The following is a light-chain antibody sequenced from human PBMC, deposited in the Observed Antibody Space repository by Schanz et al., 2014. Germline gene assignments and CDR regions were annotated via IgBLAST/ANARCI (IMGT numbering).Light chain of an antibody. J-gene: IGKJ3*01. CDR1: QTITPSS. V-gene: IGKV3-20*01. CDR3: HQYGTSPFT. CDR2: GAS. Sequence: EIVLTQSPGTLSLSPGEGATLSCRASQTITPSSLAWYQQKPGQAPRLLIFGASSRATGIPDRFSASGSGTDLTLTISRLEPEDSAVYYCHQYGTSPFTFGPGTTVDIK.